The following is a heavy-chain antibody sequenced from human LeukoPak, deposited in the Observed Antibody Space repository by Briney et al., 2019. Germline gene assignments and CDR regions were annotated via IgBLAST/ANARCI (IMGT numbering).Heavy chain of an antibody. CDR3: ARQCGYNSACYYFDE. CDR1: GGSFSSCSFY. V-gene: IGHV4-39*01. J-gene: IGHJ4*02. CDR2: VYCSGST. Sequence: SETLSLSCIVSGGSFSSCSFYWVWIRPPPGKGLVSIGSVYCSGSTYDNSTLKSHITITVDTYKNQFSLVRTSVTAADTAVYYCARQCGYNSACYYFDEWGQGTLVTVSS. D-gene: IGHD5-12*01.